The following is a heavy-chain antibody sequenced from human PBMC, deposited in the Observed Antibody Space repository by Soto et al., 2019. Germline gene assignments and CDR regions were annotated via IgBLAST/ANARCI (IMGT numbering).Heavy chain of an antibody. V-gene: IGHV5-51*01. CDR3: ARLSTLSSSWCLDC. D-gene: IGHD6-13*01. CDR1: GYSFTNYW. J-gene: IGHJ4*02. CDR2: IYPGDSDT. Sequence: GESLKISCKGSGYSFTNYWIAWVRQMPGKGLEWMGIIYPGDSDTRYSPSFQGQVTMSADKSISTAYLQWSSLKASDTAMYYCARLSTLSSSWCLDCWGQGTLVTVSS.